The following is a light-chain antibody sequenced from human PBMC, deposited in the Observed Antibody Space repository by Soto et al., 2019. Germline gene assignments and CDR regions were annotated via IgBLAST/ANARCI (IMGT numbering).Light chain of an antibody. V-gene: IGLV2-11*01. CDR1: SSDVGGYNY. J-gene: IGLJ1*01. CDR3: CSYAGSYTWV. CDR2: DVT. Sequence: QSALTQPRSVSGSPGQSVTISCTGTSSDVGGYNYVSWYEQHPVKAPKLMLYDVTKRPSGVPDRFSGSKSGNTASLTISGLQAEDETDYDCCSYAGSYTWVFGTGTKLTVL.